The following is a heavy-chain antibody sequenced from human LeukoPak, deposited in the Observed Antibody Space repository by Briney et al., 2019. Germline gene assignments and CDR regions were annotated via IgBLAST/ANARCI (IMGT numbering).Heavy chain of an antibody. CDR2: IKEDGSEK. J-gene: IGHJ4*02. CDR3: VGRRTSAAGNF. V-gene: IGHV3-7*01. D-gene: IGHD6-13*01. Sequence: GGSLRLSCAASGFTFSSYWMSWVRQAPGKGLEWVANIKEDGSEKHYVDSVKGRFTISRDNAKNSLSLQMSSLRAEDTAVYYCVGRRTSAAGNFWGQGTLVTVSS. CDR1: GFTFSSYW.